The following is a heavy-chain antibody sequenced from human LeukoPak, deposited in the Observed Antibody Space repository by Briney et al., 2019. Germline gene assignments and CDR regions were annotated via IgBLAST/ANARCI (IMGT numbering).Heavy chain of an antibody. CDR1: GYTLTEFS. J-gene: IGHJ4*02. D-gene: IGHD4-17*01. CDR2: FDPEDGET. V-gene: IGHV1-24*01. Sequence: RASVKVSCKVSGYTLTEFSMHWVRQAPGKGLEWMGGFDPEDGETIYAQKFQGRVTMTEDTSTDTAYMELSSLRSEDTAVYYCATDTSTVTHETTNDYWGQGTLVTVSS. CDR3: ATDTSTVTHETTNDY.